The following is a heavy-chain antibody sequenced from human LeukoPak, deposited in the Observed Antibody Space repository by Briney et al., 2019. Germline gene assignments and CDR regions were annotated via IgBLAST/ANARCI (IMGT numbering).Heavy chain of an antibody. CDR3: AKEGGYDDYFDY. CDR2: IRFDGSKK. J-gene: IGHJ4*02. CDR1: GFTFSSYG. V-gene: IGHV3-30*02. D-gene: IGHD5-12*01. Sequence: GGSLRLSCAASGFTFSSYGMHWVRQAPGKGLEWVAFIRFDGSKKYYADSVKGRFTISRDNSKNTLYLQMNSLRPEDTAVYYCAKEGGYDDYFDYWGQGILVTASS.